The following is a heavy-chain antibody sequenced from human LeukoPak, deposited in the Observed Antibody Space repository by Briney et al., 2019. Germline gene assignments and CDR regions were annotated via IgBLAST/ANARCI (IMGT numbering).Heavy chain of an antibody. V-gene: IGHV1-8*01. J-gene: IGHJ4*02. CDR2: MNPNSGNT. Sequence: GASVKVSCKASGYTFTSYDINWVRQATGQGLEWMGWMNPNSGNTGYAQKFQGRVTMTRNTSISTAYMELSSLRSEDPAVYYCAREDSSGYSYFDYWGQGTLVTVSS. CDR3: AREDSSGYSYFDY. CDR1: GYTFTSYD. D-gene: IGHD3-22*01.